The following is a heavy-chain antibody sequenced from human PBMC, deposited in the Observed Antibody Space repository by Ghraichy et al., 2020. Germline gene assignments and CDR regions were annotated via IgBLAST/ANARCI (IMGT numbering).Heavy chain of an antibody. J-gene: IGHJ3*02. CDR2: ISGSGSST. V-gene: IGHV3-23*01. D-gene: IGHD2-2*03. Sequence: GGSLRLSCAASGFTFSSYVMSWVRQAPGKGLEWVSDISGSGSSTYYADFVKGRFTMSRDNSKNTLYLQMNSLRAEDTAVYYCAKDHGYEAAFDIWGQGTMVTVSS. CDR3: AKDHGYEAAFDI. CDR1: GFTFSSYV.